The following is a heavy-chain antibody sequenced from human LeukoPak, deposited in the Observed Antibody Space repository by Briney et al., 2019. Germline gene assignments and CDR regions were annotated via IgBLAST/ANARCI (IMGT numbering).Heavy chain of an antibody. CDR3: ARGITIIGEVGDS. Sequence: GSLRLSCAASEFSVGSNYMTWVRQAPGKGLEWIGSIYYTGRTYYNPSLKSRVSISVDTSKNQFSLKVSSVTAADTAVYYCARGITIIGEVGDSWGQGTLVTVSS. CDR2: IYYTGRT. V-gene: IGHV4-39*07. CDR1: EFSVGSNY. J-gene: IGHJ4*02. D-gene: IGHD3-22*01.